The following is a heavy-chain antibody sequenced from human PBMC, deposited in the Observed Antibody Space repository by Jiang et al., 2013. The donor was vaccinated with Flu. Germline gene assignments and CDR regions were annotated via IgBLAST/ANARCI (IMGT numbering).Heavy chain of an antibody. V-gene: IGHV3-9*01. CDR1: GFKFKDNG. J-gene: IGHJ4*02. D-gene: IGHD1-26*01. Sequence: VQLVESGGGLVQPGRSLRLSCVVSGFKFKDNGMHWVRQAPGKGLEWVSGISWNSDIIGYADSVKGRFTISRDNAKNSLYLQMNNLRAEDTALYYCAKEFQWDQGFDYWGQGTLVTVS. CDR3: AKEFQWDQGFDY. CDR2: ISWNSDII.